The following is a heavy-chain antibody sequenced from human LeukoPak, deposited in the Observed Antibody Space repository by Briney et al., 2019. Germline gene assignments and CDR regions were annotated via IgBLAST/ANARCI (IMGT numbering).Heavy chain of an antibody. D-gene: IGHD1-14*01. Sequence: GRSLRLSCAASGFTFSSYGMHWVRQAPGKGLEWVAVISYDGSNKYYADSVKGRFTISRDNSKNTLYLQMNSLRAEDTAVYYCARERTGDDFDVWGQGTMVTVSS. CDR3: ARERTGDDFDV. V-gene: IGHV3-30*03. CDR2: ISYDGSNK. J-gene: IGHJ3*01. CDR1: GFTFSSYG.